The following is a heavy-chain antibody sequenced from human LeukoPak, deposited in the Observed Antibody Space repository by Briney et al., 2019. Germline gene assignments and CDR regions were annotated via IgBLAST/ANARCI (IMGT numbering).Heavy chain of an antibody. CDR3: ARAIAAAGGPFNPFDY. Sequence: GGSLRLSCTASGFTFSNYAINWVRQAPGKGLEWISTFTGGDSATYYAESVKGRFTISRDNSKNTLYLQMNSLRAEDTAVYYCARAIAAAGGPFNPFDYWGQGTLVTVSS. CDR2: FTGGDSAT. D-gene: IGHD6-13*01. CDR1: GFTFSNYA. J-gene: IGHJ4*02. V-gene: IGHV3-23*01.